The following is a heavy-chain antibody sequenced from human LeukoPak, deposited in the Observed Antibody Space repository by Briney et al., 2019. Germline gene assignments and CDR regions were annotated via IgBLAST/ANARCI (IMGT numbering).Heavy chain of an antibody. D-gene: IGHD3-22*01. CDR3: ARDYYDSTD. Sequence: GGSLRLSCAASGFTFSDYYMSWIRQAPGKGLEWVSYISRSGSAIYYADSVKGRFTISRDNAKNSSYLQMNSMRAEDTAVYYCARDYYDSTDWGQGTLVTVSS. V-gene: IGHV3-11*04. J-gene: IGHJ4*02. CDR1: GFTFSDYY. CDR2: ISRSGSAI.